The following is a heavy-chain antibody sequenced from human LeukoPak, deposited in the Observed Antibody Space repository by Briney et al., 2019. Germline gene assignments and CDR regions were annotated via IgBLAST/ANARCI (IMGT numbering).Heavy chain of an antibody. J-gene: IGHJ4*02. CDR3: ARAPPRIVAAGTTPPFDY. V-gene: IGHV3-33*01. Sequence: PGRSLRLSCAASGFTFSSYGMHWVRQAPGKGLEWVAAIWYDGSNKYYADSVKGRFTISRDNAKNTLYLQMNSLRAEDTAVYYCARAPPRIVAAGTTPPFDYWGQGTLVTVSS. CDR2: IWYDGSNK. CDR1: GFTFSSYG. D-gene: IGHD6-13*01.